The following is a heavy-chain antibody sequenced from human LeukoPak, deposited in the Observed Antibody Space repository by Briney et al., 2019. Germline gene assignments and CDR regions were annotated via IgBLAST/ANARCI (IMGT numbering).Heavy chain of an antibody. V-gene: IGHV4-59*01. CDR3: ARVGGRTVTSYYFDY. Sequence: KPSETLSLTCTVSGGSISSYYWSWIRQPPGKGLEWIGYIYYSGSTNYNPSLKSRVTISVDTSKNQFSLKLNSVTAADTAVYFCARVGGRTVTSYYFDYWGQGTLVTVSS. CDR2: IYYSGST. D-gene: IGHD4-17*01. J-gene: IGHJ4*02. CDR1: GGSISSYY.